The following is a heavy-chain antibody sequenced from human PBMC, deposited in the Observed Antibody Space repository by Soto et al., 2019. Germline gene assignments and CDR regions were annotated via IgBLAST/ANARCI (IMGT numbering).Heavy chain of an antibody. J-gene: IGHJ4*02. D-gene: IGHD7-27*01. CDR3: VRDSNWAFDF. CDR1: GFNFNSYS. V-gene: IGHV3-48*02. Sequence: PGGSLRLSCAASGFNFNSYSMNWVRQAPGKGLEWVSYLSRDSSFIWYAESVKGRFTISRDNAENTLYLQMNSLRDEDTALFYCVRDSNWAFDFWGQGALVTVSS. CDR2: LSRDSSFI.